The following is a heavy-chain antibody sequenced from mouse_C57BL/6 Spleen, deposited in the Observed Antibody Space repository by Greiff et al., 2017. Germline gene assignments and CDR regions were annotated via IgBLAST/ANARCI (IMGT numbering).Heavy chain of an antibody. CDR1: GYTFTSYW. V-gene: IGHV1-64*01. CDR2: IHPNSGST. D-gene: IGHD1-1*01. CDR3: ARDVRYGSVYYAMDY. J-gene: IGHJ4*01. Sequence: QVQLQQPGAELVKPGASVKLSCKASGYTFTSYWMHWVKQRPGQGLEWIGMIHPNSGSTNYNEKFKSKATLTVDKSSSTAYMQLSSLTSEDSAVYYCARDVRYGSVYYAMDYWGQGTSVTVSS.